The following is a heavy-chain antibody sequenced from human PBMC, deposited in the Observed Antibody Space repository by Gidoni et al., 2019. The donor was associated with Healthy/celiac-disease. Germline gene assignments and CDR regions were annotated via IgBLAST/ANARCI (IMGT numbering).Heavy chain of an antibody. CDR2: IIPIFGTA. CDR1: GGTFSSYA. V-gene: IGHV1-69*01. D-gene: IGHD6-13*01. CDR3: ARDTLAARRFDYGMDV. Sequence: QVQPVQSGAEVKKPGASVKVSCKASGGTFSSYAISWVRQAPGQGLEWMGGIIPIFGTANYAQKFQGRVTITADESTSTAYMELSSLRSEDTAVYYCARDTLAARRFDYGMDVWGQGTTVTVSS. J-gene: IGHJ6*02.